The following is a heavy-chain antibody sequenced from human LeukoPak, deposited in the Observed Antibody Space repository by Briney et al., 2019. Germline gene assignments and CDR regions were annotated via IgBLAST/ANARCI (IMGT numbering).Heavy chain of an antibody. J-gene: IGHJ5*02. Sequence: PSETLSLTYTVSGDSISSYYWTWIRQPPGKGLEWIGYIYYSGSTNYSPSLKSRVTMSVDTSKNQFSLKLSSVTAADTAVYYCARGSGWYYHWGQGTLVTVSS. CDR1: GDSISSYY. CDR2: IYYSGST. CDR3: ARGSGWYYH. V-gene: IGHV4-59*01. D-gene: IGHD6-19*01.